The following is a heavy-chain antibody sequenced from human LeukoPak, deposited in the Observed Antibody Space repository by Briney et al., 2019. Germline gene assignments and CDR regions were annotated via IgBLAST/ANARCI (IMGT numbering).Heavy chain of an antibody. J-gene: IGHJ3*02. CDR3: ARIGRTWIQLWFDAFDI. Sequence: ASVKVSCKASGGTFSSYAISWVRQAPGQGLEWMGGIIPIFGTANYAQKFQGRVTITTDESTSTAYMELSSLRSEDTAVYYCARIGRTWIQLWFDAFDIWGQGTMVTVSS. CDR1: GGTFSSYA. D-gene: IGHD5-18*01. CDR2: IIPIFGTA. V-gene: IGHV1-69*05.